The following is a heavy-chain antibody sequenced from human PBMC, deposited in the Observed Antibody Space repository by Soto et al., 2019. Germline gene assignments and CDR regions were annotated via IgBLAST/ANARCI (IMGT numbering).Heavy chain of an antibody. CDR2: ISYDGSNK. CDR3: TKARFYFDSSPYDS. CDR1: GFTFSSYA. V-gene: IGHV3-30*14. D-gene: IGHD3-22*01. J-gene: IGHJ4*02. Sequence: GGSLRLSCAASGFTFSSYAMHWVRQAPGKWLEWVAVISYDGSNKYYADSVKGRFTISRDNRKDSLYLQMNSLRPEDSAIYYCTKARFYFDSSPYDSWGQGTLVTVSS.